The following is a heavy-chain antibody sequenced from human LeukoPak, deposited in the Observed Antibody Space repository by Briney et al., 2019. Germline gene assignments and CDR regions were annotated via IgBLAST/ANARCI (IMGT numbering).Heavy chain of an antibody. D-gene: IGHD4-11*01. Sequence: PSETLSLTCAVSGYSISSGYYWGWIRQPPRKGLEWIGSIYHNGNTYYNPSLKSRVTISVDTSKNEFSLKLSSVTAADTAVYYCARLSTVTTSFDYWGQGTLVTVSS. CDR3: ARLSTVTTSFDY. J-gene: IGHJ4*02. CDR1: GYSISSGYY. CDR2: IYHNGNT. V-gene: IGHV4-38-2*01.